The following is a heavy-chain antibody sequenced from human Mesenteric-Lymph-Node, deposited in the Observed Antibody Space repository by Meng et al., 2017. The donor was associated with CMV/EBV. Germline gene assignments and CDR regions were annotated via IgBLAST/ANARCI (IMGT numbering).Heavy chain of an antibody. Sequence: GESLKISCAASGFTFTNYAMNWVRQAPGKGLEWVSSISNSGTYIYYVDSVKGRFTISRDNAKNSLYLQMNSLRAEDTAVYYCARIIVVVVAAEYYFDYWGQGTLVTVSS. CDR1: GFTFTNYA. CDR2: ISNSGTYI. D-gene: IGHD2-15*01. V-gene: IGHV3-21*01. CDR3: ARIIVVVVAAEYYFDY. J-gene: IGHJ4*02.